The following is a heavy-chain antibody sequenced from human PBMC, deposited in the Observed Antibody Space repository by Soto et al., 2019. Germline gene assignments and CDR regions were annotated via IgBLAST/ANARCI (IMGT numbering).Heavy chain of an antibody. V-gene: IGHV4-59*08. D-gene: IGHD6-13*01. CDR3: ARLLEAAAGSRENWFDP. Sequence: SATLSLTCTVSGGSISSYYWSWIRRPPGKGLEWIGYIYYSGSTNYNPSLKSRVTISVDTSKNQFSLKLSSVTAADTAVYYCARLLEAAAGSRENWFDPWGQGTLVTVSS. CDR2: IYYSGST. J-gene: IGHJ5*02. CDR1: GGSISSYY.